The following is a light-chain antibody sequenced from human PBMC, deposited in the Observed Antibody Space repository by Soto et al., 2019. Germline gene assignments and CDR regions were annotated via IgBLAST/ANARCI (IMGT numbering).Light chain of an antibody. J-gene: IGKJ1*01. CDR2: GAS. CDR1: QSVSNNY. CDR3: QQYGSSGT. V-gene: IGKV3-20*01. Sequence: EIVLTQSRGTLSLSPGERATLSCRASQSVSNNYLAWYQQKPGQAPRLLIYGASNRATGIPDRFGGSGSGTDFTLTISRLEPEDFAVYYCQQYGSSGTFGQGTKVDIK.